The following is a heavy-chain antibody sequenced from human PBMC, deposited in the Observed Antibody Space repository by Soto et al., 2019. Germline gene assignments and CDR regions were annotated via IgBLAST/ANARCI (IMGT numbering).Heavy chain of an antibody. D-gene: IGHD2-15*01. V-gene: IGHV3-23*01. J-gene: IGHJ6*02. CDR2: ISGSGGSK. CDR1: GFTFSSYA. Sequence: GGSLRLSWAASGFTFSSYAMSWVRQAPGKGLEWVSAISGSGGSKYYADSVKGRFTISRDNSKNTLYLQMNSLRAEDTAVYYCAESLPIRMDTVVTHKLWNTDYYGMDVLGQGTTVTVSS. CDR3: AESLPIRMDTVVTHKLWNTDYYGMDV.